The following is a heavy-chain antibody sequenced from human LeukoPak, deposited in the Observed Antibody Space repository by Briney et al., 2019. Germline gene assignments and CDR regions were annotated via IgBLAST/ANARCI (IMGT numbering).Heavy chain of an antibody. J-gene: IGHJ4*02. V-gene: IGHV3-23*01. D-gene: IGHD3-16*02. Sequence: GGSLRLSCAASGFTFNGYAMSWVRQAPGKGLEWVSGISGGVVNTYYADSVKGRFTISRDNSRNTLFLQMNSQRAEDTAVYYCAKDQGRLHLGELSLLGGTAFDFWGQGTLVTVSS. CDR2: ISGGVVNT. CDR3: AKDQGRLHLGELSLLGGTAFDF. CDR1: GFTFNGYA.